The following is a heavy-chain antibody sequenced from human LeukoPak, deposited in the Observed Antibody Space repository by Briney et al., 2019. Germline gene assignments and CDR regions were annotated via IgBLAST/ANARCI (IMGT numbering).Heavy chain of an antibody. D-gene: IGHD3-10*01. CDR1: GFTFDDYG. Sequence: PGGSLRLSCAASGFTFDDYGMSWVRQAPGKGLEWVSGINWNGGSTGYADSVKGRFTISRDNAKNSLYLQMNSLRAEDTALYHCARDSSGSGRMGAFDIWGQGTMVTVSS. CDR3: ARDSSGSGRMGAFDI. J-gene: IGHJ3*02. V-gene: IGHV3-20*01. CDR2: INWNGGST.